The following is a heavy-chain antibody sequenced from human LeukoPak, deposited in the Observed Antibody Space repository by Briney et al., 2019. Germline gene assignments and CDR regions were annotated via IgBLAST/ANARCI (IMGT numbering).Heavy chain of an antibody. J-gene: IGHJ4*02. CDR2: IYSGGST. D-gene: IGHD3-22*01. CDR3: ARDSRYYYDSSGTDY. Sequence: GGSLSLSCAASGFTVSSSYMSWVRQAPGRGREGVSGIYSGGSTYYADSVKGRFTISRDNSKNTLYLQMNSLRAEDTAVYYCARDSRYYYDSSGTDYWGQGTLVTVSS. CDR1: GFTVSSSY. V-gene: IGHV3-66*01.